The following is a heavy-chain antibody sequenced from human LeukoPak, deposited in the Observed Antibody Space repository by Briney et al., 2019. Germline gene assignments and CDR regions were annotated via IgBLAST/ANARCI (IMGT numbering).Heavy chain of an antibody. D-gene: IGHD3-22*01. CDR3: ARDYYDSSGYYRAFDI. Sequence: PSETLSLTCTVSGGSISSGGYYWSWIRQHPGKGLEWIGYIYYSGSTYYNPSLKSRVTISVDTSKNQFSLKLSSVTAADTAVYYCARDYYDSSGYYRAFDIWGQGTMVTVSS. CDR1: GGSISSGGYY. CDR2: IYYSGST. V-gene: IGHV4-31*03. J-gene: IGHJ3*02.